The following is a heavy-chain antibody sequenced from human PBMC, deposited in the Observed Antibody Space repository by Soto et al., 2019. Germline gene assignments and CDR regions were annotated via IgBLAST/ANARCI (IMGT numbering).Heavy chain of an antibody. J-gene: IGHJ4*02. Sequence: QVQLVESGGGVVQPGRSLRLSCAASGFTFSSYGMHWVRQAPGKGLEWVAVIWYDGSNKYYADSVKGRFTISRDNSKNTLYLKMNSLRAEDTAVYYCARTVATNPYYFDYWGQGTLVTVSS. CDR2: IWYDGSNK. V-gene: IGHV3-33*01. CDR1: GFTFSSYG. CDR3: ARTVATNPYYFDY. D-gene: IGHD4-17*01.